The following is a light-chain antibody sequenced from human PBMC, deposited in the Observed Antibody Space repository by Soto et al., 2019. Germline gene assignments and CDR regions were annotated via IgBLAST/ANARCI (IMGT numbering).Light chain of an antibody. CDR2: AAS. Sequence: IVLTQSPGTLSLSPGERATLSCRASQSVSSNFLAWYQQKPGLAPRLLIYAASFRAIGIPDRFSGSGSGTDFTLTISRLEPEDFAVYYCQQYASSLLTFGGGTKVEIK. CDR1: QSVSSNF. CDR3: QQYASSLLT. J-gene: IGKJ4*01. V-gene: IGKV3-20*01.